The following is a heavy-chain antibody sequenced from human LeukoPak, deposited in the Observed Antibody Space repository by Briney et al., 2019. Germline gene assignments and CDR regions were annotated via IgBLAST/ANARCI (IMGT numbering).Heavy chain of an antibody. Sequence: ASVKVSCKVSGYTLTELSMHWVRQAPGKGLEWMGGFDPEDGETIYAQKFQGRVTMTEDTSTDTAYMELSRLRSDDTAVYYCARGIVPAAMGWFIHYYYYYGMDVWGQGTTVTVSS. CDR2: FDPEDGET. J-gene: IGHJ6*02. V-gene: IGHV1-24*01. D-gene: IGHD2-2*01. CDR3: ARGIVPAAMGWFIHYYYYYGMDV. CDR1: GYTLTELS.